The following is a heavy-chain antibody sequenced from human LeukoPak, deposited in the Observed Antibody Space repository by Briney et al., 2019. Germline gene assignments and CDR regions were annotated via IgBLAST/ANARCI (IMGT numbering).Heavy chain of an antibody. CDR2: IRYDGSNK. CDR1: GFTFSSYG. V-gene: IGHV3-30*02. CDR3: AREAGFRDYYDSSGDAFDI. Sequence: GGSLRLSCATSGFTFSSYGMHWVRQAPGKGLEWVAFIRYDGSNKYYADSVKGRFTISRDNSKNTLYLQMNSLRAEDTAVYYCAREAGFRDYYDSSGDAFDIWGQGTMVTVSS. D-gene: IGHD3-22*01. J-gene: IGHJ3*02.